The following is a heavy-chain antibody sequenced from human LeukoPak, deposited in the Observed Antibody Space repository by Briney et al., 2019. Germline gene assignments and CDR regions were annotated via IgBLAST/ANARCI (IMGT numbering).Heavy chain of an antibody. J-gene: IGHJ5*02. CDR2: IYYSGST. CDR3: ARVPDIVGYFDP. D-gene: IGHD2-15*01. CDR1: GGSISSGGYS. Sequence: SETLSLTCAVSGGSISSGGYSWSWIRQPPGKGLEWIGYIYYSGSTYYNPSLKSRVTISVDTSKNQFSLKLSSVTAADTAVYYCARVPDIVGYFDPWGQGTLVTVSS. V-gene: IGHV4-30-4*07.